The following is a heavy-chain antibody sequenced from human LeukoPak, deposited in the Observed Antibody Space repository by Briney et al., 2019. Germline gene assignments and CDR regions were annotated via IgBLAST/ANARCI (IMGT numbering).Heavy chain of an antibody. CDR3: ARARKGNFNWFDP. Sequence: AVKVSCKASGGTFSSYAISWVRQAPGQGLEWMGRIIPILGIANYAQKFQGRVTITADKSTSTAYMELSSLRSEDTAVYYCARARKGNFNWFDPWGQGTLVTVSS. D-gene: IGHD4-23*01. V-gene: IGHV1-69*04. CDR1: GGTFSSYA. J-gene: IGHJ5*02. CDR2: IIPILGIA.